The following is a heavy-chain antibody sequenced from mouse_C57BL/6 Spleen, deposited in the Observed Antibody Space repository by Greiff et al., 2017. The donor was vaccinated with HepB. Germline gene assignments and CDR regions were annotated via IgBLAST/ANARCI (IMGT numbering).Heavy chain of an antibody. Sequence: VQLVESGAELVRPGASVTLSCKASGYTFTDYEMHWVKQTPVHGLEWIGAIDPETGGTAYNQKFKGKAILTADKSSSTAYMELRSLTSEDSAVYYCLLTGTRFDYWGQGTTLTVSS. CDR3: LLTGTRFDY. V-gene: IGHV1-15*01. CDR2: IDPETGGT. D-gene: IGHD4-1*01. CDR1: GYTFTDYE. J-gene: IGHJ2*01.